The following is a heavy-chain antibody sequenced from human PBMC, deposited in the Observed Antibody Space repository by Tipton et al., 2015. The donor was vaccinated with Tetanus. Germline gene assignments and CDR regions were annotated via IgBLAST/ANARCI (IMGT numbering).Heavy chain of an antibody. Sequence: SLRLSCAASGFTFSNYAMSWVRQAPGKGLEWVSGISGSSGATYYADSVKGRFTISRDNSKNRLYLQMNSLRDEDTAVYYCAKAVFVDYYYGMDVWGQGTTVIVS. J-gene: IGHJ6*02. CDR1: GFTFSNYA. CDR3: AKAVFVDYYYGMDV. CDR2: ISGSSGAT. D-gene: IGHD2-21*01. V-gene: IGHV3-23*01.